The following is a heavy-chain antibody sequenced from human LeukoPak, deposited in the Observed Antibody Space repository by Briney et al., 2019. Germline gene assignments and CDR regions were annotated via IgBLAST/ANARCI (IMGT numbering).Heavy chain of an antibody. Sequence: SQTLSLTFTISGGSLSSGSYSWSWFRQPAGKGLELTGRIFTSVRTNYNPSLKSRVTRSLDTTKNQYSLKLSSVTAADTAVYCARGLTYYYGSGSNNWFDPWGQGTLVTVSS. J-gene: IGHJ5*02. V-gene: IGHV4-61*02. D-gene: IGHD3-10*01. CDR1: GGSLSSGSYS. CDR3: ARGLTYYYGSGSNNWFDP. CDR2: IFTSVRT.